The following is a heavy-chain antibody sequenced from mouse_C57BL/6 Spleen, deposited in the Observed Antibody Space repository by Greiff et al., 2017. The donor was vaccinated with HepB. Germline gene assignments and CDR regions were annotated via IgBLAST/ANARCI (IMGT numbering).Heavy chain of an antibody. D-gene: IGHD1-1*01. V-gene: IGHV5-15*01. CDR1: GFTFSDYG. J-gene: IGHJ1*03. Sequence: EVNVVESGGGLVQPGGSLKLSCAASGFTFSDYGMAWVRQAPRKGPEWVAFISNLAYSIYYADTVTGRFTISRENAKNTLYLEMSSLRSEDTAMYYCARQNYYGSSYGYFDVWGTGTTVTVSS. CDR2: ISNLAYSI. CDR3: ARQNYYGSSYGYFDV.